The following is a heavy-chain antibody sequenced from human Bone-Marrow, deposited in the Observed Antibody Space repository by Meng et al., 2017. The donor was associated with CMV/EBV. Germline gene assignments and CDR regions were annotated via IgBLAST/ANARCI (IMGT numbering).Heavy chain of an antibody. V-gene: IGHV3-30-3*01. CDR1: GFTFSSYA. D-gene: IGHD3-3*01. J-gene: IGHJ6*02. Sequence: GESLKISCAASGFTFSSYAMHWVRQAPGKGLEWVAVISYDGSNKYYADSVKGRFTISRDNSKNTLYLQMNSLRAEDTAVYYCARVDYDFWSGSYYYYGMDVWGQGTTVTVSS. CDR3: ARVDYDFWSGSYYYYGMDV. CDR2: ISYDGSNK.